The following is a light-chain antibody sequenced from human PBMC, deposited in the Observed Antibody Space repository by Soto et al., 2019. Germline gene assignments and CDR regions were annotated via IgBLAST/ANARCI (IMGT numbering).Light chain of an antibody. CDR2: AAS. CDR1: QGISNY. Sequence: DIQMTQSPSSLSASVGDRVTITSRASQGISNYLAWYQQKPGKVPKPLIYAASTLHSGVPSRFSGSGSGTDFTLTISSLQPEDVATYYCQKYNSAPHTFGQGTKLEIK. V-gene: IGKV1-27*01. CDR3: QKYNSAPHT. J-gene: IGKJ2*01.